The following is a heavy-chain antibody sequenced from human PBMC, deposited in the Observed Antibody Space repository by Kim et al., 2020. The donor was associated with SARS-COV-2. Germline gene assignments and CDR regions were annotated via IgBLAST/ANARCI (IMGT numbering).Heavy chain of an antibody. CDR1: GGSISSSSYY. D-gene: IGHD2-21*02. CDR3: ARLAYCGGDCYPSRGYFDY. Sequence: SETLSLTCTVSGGSISSSSYYWGWIRQPPGKGLEWIGSIYYSGSTYYNPSLKSRVTISVDTSKNQFSLKLSSVTAADTAVYYCARLAYCGGDCYPSRGYFDYWGQGTLVTVSS. V-gene: IGHV4-39*01. J-gene: IGHJ4*02. CDR2: IYYSGST.